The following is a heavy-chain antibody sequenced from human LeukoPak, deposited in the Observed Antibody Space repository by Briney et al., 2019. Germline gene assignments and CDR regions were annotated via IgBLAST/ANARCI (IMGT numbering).Heavy chain of an antibody. D-gene: IGHD2-2*01. Sequence: SETLSLTCTVSGGSISSYYWSWIRQPPGKGLEWIGYIYYSGSTNYNPSLKSRVTISVDTSKNRFSLKLSSVTAADTAVYYCARDCSSTSCYDYWGQGTLVTVSS. V-gene: IGHV4-59*01. J-gene: IGHJ4*02. CDR3: ARDCSSTSCYDY. CDR1: GGSISSYY. CDR2: IYYSGST.